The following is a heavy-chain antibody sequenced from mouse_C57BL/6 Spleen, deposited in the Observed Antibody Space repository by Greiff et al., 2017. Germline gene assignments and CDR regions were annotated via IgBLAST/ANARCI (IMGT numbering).Heavy chain of an antibody. CDR2: IHPNSGST. CDR1: GYTFTSYW. J-gene: IGHJ3*01. D-gene: IGHD3-2*02. CDR3: ARRGDSSGVAY. V-gene: IGHV1-64*01. Sequence: VQLQQPGAELVKPGASVKLSCKASGYTFTSYWMHWVKQRPGQGLEWIGMIHPNSGSTNYNEKFKSKATLTVDKSSSTAYMQLSSLTSEDSAVYYCARRGDSSGVAYWGQGTLVTVSA.